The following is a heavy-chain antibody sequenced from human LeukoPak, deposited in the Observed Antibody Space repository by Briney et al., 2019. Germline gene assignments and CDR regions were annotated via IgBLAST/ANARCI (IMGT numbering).Heavy chain of an antibody. CDR1: GFTFNNYA. Sequence: GGSLRLSCAAAGFTFNNYAMSWVRQAPGKGLEWVTGISDSGGITVYADSVQGRVTISRDNYKNTLYLQMNSLRAEDTAVYYCAEDAQGGSGSYSWGTFDYWGQGTLVTVSS. V-gene: IGHV3-23*01. D-gene: IGHD3-10*01. CDR3: AEDAQGGSGSYSWGTFDY. CDR2: ISDSGGIT. J-gene: IGHJ4*02.